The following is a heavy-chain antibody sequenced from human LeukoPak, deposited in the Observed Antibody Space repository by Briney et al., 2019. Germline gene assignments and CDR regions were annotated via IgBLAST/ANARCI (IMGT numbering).Heavy chain of an antibody. CDR3: ARQYYHGYFDY. D-gene: IGHD3-10*01. J-gene: IGHJ4*02. CDR2: IYYSGST. Sequence: SETPSLTCSVSGGSISSYYWSWIRQPPGKGLEWIGYIYYSGSTNYNPSLKSRVTISVDTSKNQFSLKLSSVTAADTAVYYCARQYYHGYFDYWGQGTLVTVSS. CDR1: GGSISSYY. V-gene: IGHV4-59*01.